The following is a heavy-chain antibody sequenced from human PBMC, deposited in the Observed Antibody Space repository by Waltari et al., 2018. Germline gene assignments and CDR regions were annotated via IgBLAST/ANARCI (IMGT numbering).Heavy chain of an antibody. J-gene: IGHJ4*02. CDR3: ARGLFDFDY. V-gene: IGHV3-30*01. CDR1: GFTFSSYA. CDR2: ISYDGSNK. Sequence: QVHLVESGGGVVQPGRSLRLSCAASGFTFSSYAMHWVRQAPGKGLEWVAVISYDGSNKYYADSVKGRFTISRDNSKNTLYLQMNSLRAEDTAMYYCARGLFDFDYWGQGTLVTVSS.